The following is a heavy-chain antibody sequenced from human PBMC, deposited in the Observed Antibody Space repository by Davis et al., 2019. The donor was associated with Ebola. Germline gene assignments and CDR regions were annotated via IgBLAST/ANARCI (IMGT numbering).Heavy chain of an antibody. V-gene: IGHV1-18*01. D-gene: IGHD7-27*01. CDR2: ISAYNGNT. CDR3: ARGESGPAGEGLDYFDY. Sequence: ASVKVSCKASGYTFTSYGISWVRQAPGQGLEWMGWISAYNGNTNYAQKLQGRVTMTTDTSTSTAYMELSSLRSEDTAVYYCARGESGPAGEGLDYFDYWGQGTLVTVSS. CDR1: GYTFTSYG. J-gene: IGHJ4*02.